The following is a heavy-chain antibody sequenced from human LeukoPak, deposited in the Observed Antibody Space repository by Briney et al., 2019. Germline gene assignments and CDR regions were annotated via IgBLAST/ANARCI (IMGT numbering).Heavy chain of an antibody. V-gene: IGHV4-34*01. D-gene: IGHD7-27*01. J-gene: IGHJ4*02. CDR3: ASRKLGNDY. CDR1: GGSFSGYY. CDR2: INHSGST. Sequence: SETLSLTCAVYGGSFSGYYWSWIRQPPGKGLEWIGEINHSGSTNYNPSLKSRVTISVDTSKNQFSLKLTSVTAADTAVYYCASRKLGNDYWGQGTLVTVSS.